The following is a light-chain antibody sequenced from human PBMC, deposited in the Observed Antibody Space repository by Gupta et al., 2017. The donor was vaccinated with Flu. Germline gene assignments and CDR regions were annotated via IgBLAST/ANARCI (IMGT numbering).Light chain of an antibody. CDR2: VAS. J-gene: IGKJ3*01. CDR1: QSVSTN. V-gene: IGKV3-15*01. Sequence: EVVLTQPRATLPVSPGERATLFCGASQSVSTNLAWYQQKPGPPPRLLIYVASVRATVIPARISDSGSGTHFTLTIISLQSEDSAVYFWQQYYGWPPLVPFGPGTKVEIK. CDR3: QQYYGWPPLVP.